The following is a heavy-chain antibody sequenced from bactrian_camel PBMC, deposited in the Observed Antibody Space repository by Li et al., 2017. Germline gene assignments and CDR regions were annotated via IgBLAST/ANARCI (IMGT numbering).Heavy chain of an antibody. J-gene: IGHJ4*01. CDR3: AARDYGCGYTWWSPTNYKS. D-gene: IGHD3*01. CDR1: GHTVSIDSLIT. Sequence: HVQLVESGGGLVQAGGSPRLSCVASGHTVSIDSLITMGWLRQAPGKEREGVAVIDRDGTTAYADSVKGRFTITRDNAKAIVSLEMNSLKPEDTAMYYCAARDYGCGYTWWSPTNYKSWGQGTQVTVS. V-gene: IGHV3S53*01. CDR2: IDRDGTT.